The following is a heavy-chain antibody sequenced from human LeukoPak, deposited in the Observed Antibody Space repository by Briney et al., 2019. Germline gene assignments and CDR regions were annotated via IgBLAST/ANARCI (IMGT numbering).Heavy chain of an antibody. CDR1: GFTFSSYG. Sequence: GGSLRLSCAASGFTFSSYGMHWVRQAPGKGLEWVAVISYDGSNKYYADSVKGRFTISRDNSKNTLYLQMNSLRAEDTAVYYCAKATAPVGGYYFDYWGPGTLVTVSS. CDR2: ISYDGSNK. CDR3: AKATAPVGGYYFDY. V-gene: IGHV3-30*18. J-gene: IGHJ4*02. D-gene: IGHD2-15*01.